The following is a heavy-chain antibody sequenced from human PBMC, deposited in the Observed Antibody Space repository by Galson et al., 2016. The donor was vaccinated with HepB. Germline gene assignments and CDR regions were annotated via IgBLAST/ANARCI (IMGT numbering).Heavy chain of an antibody. CDR2: IETAGDT. V-gene: IGHV3-13*01. CDR1: GFTFSIHD. D-gene: IGHD1-1*01. Sequence: SLRPSCAASGFTFSIHDMHWARQGTGNGLEWVSAIETAGDTYYPASVQGRFNIPRVNAKNSLYLQMNALRAGDTAVYYCARGNSLLTMPWNYGLDVWGKETAVAVAA. CDR3: ARGNSLLTMPWNYGLDV. J-gene: IGHJ6*04.